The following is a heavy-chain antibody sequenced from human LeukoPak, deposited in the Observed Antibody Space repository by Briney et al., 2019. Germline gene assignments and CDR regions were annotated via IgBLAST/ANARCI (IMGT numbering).Heavy chain of an antibody. CDR3: ARHQSSSWYSWFDP. V-gene: IGHV4-4*09. D-gene: IGHD6-13*01. Sequence: SETLSLTCTVSGGSISSYYWSWIRQPPGKGLEWIGYIYTSGSTNYNPSLKSRVTISVDTSKNQFSLKLSSVTAADTAVYYCARHQSSSWYSWFDPWGQGTLVTVSS. CDR1: GGSISSYY. CDR2: IYTSGST. J-gene: IGHJ5*02.